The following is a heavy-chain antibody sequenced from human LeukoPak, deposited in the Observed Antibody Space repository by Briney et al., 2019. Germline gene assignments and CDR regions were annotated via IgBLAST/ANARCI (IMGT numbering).Heavy chain of an antibody. CDR1: GYTFTSYD. J-gene: IGHJ4*02. CDR3: ARDLTRSYYFDY. V-gene: IGHV1-8*02. Sequence: GASVKVSCKASGYTFTSYDINWVRQATGQGLEWMGWMNPNSGNTGYAQKFQGRVTMTRDMSTSTVYMELGSLRSEDTAVYYCARDLTRSYYFDYWGQGTLVTVSS. CDR2: MNPNSGNT.